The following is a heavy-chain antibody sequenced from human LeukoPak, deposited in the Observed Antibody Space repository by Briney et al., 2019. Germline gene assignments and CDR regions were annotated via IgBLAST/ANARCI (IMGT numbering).Heavy chain of an antibody. Sequence: GGSLRLSCAASGFTFSSYGMHWVRQAPGKGLDWVAFIRYDGRNKYYADSVKGRFTISRDNSKNTLYLQINSLRAEDTAVYYCAKEYDILTGYYAFDIWGQGTMVTVSS. V-gene: IGHV3-30*02. CDR3: AKEYDILTGYYAFDI. CDR1: GFTFSSYG. J-gene: IGHJ3*02. CDR2: IRYDGRNK. D-gene: IGHD3-9*01.